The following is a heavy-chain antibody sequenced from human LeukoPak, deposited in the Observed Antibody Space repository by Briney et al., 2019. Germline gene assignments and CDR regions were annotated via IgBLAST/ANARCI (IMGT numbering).Heavy chain of an antibody. J-gene: IGHJ3*02. CDR1: GDSVSSISAA. D-gene: IGHD6-13*01. CDR2: TYYRSKWFN. Sequence: SQTLSLTCAISGDSVSSISAAWNWIRQSPSRGLEWLGRTYYRSKWFNDYAVSVKSRITINPDTSKNQFSLQLSSVTPEDTAVYYCAREGSRWTSDSFDIWGQGTMVTVSS. V-gene: IGHV6-1*01. CDR3: AREGSRWTSDSFDI.